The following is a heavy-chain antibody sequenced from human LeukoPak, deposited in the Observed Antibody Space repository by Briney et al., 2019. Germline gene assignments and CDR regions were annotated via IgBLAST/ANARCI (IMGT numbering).Heavy chain of an antibody. CDR3: ETVGSIAAAETPDY. D-gene: IGHD6-13*01. J-gene: IGHJ4*02. CDR2: ISGSGSDT. CDR1: GFIFSDYY. V-gene: IGHV3-11*06. Sequence: GGSLTLSCAASGFIFSDYYMTWIRQAPGKGLEWLSCISGSGSDTNYPDSVKGRFTTFRDNDKNSVFLQMNRLGADDAAVYYCETVGSIAAAETPDYWGQGTLVTVSS.